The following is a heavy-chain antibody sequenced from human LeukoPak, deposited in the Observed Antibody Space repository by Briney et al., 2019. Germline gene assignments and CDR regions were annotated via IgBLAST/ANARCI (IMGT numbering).Heavy chain of an antibody. J-gene: IGHJ4*02. V-gene: IGHV1-2*04. D-gene: IGHD7-27*01. CDR3: ARDRPRRGPGDHDY. CDR1: GYTFTGYY. CDR2: INPNSSGT. Sequence: GASVKVSCKASGYTFTGYYMHWVRQAPGQGLEWMGWINPNSSGTNYAQKFQGWVTMTRDTSISTAYMEMRSLTSDDTAVYYCARDRPRRGPGDHDYWGQGTLVTVSS.